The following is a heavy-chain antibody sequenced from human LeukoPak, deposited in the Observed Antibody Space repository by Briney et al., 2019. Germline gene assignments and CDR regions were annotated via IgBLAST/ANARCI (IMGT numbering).Heavy chain of an antibody. Sequence: ASVKVSCKASGYTFTSYGISWVRQAPGQGLEWMGWISAYNGNTNYAQKLQGRVTMTTDTSTSTAYMELRSLRSDDTAVYYCALDVYDSSGSHDAFDIWGQGTMVTVSS. CDR3: ALDVYDSSGSHDAFDI. J-gene: IGHJ3*02. D-gene: IGHD3-22*01. V-gene: IGHV1-18*01. CDR1: GYTFTSYG. CDR2: ISAYNGNT.